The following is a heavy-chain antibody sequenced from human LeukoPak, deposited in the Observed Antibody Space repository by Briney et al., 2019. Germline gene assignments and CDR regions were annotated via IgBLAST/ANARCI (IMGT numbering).Heavy chain of an antibody. V-gene: IGHV3-48*01. Sequence: PGGSLRLSCAASGFIFISYSMNWVRQAPGKGLEWISYITSHSSSIYYADSVKGRFTISRDNAKNSLYLQMNSLRAEDTAIYYCARVGTTAAASVYWGQGTLVTVSS. CDR1: GFIFISYS. CDR2: ITSHSSSI. CDR3: ARVGTTAAASVY. D-gene: IGHD4-17*01. J-gene: IGHJ4*02.